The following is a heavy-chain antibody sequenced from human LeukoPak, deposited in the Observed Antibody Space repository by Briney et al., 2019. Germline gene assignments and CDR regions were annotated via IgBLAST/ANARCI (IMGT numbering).Heavy chain of an antibody. CDR1: GGTFSSYA. D-gene: IGHD2-15*01. J-gene: IGHJ4*02. Sequence: GSSVKVSCKASGGTFSSYAISWVRQAPGQGLEWMGGIIPIFGTANYAQKFQGRVTITADKSTSTAYMGLSSLRSEDTAVYYCARASRPGYCSGGSCPFDYWGQGTLVTVSS. CDR3: ARASRPGYCSGGSCPFDY. CDR2: IIPIFGTA. V-gene: IGHV1-69*06.